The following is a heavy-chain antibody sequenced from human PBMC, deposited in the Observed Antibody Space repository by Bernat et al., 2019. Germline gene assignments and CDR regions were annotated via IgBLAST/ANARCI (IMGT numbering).Heavy chain of an antibody. CDR1: GFTFSSYA. CDR3: AKEESYYYGMDV. V-gene: IGHV3-30*04. CDR2: ISYDGSNK. J-gene: IGHJ6*02. Sequence: QVQLVESGGGVVQPGRSLRLSCAASGFTFSSYAMHWVRQAPGKGLEWVAVISYDGSNKFYADSVKGRFTISRDNSKNTLYLQMNSLRAEDTAVYYCAKEESYYYGMDVWGQGTTVTVS.